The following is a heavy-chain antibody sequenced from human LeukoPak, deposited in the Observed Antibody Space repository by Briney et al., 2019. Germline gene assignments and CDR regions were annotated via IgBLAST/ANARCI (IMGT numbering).Heavy chain of an antibody. CDR2: ISYDGSNK. V-gene: IGHV3-30*04. CDR1: GFTFSSYA. D-gene: IGHD2-21*02. J-gene: IGHJ4*02. CDR3: GRGSLVVTAKFDY. Sequence: GGSLRLSCAASGFTFSSYAMHWVRQAPGKGLEWVAVISYDGSNKYYADSVKGRFTISRDNSKNTLYLQMNSLRAEDTAVYYCGRGSLVVTAKFDYWGQGTLVTVSS.